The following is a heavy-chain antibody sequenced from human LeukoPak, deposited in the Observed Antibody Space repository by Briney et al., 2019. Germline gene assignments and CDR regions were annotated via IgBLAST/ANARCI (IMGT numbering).Heavy chain of an antibody. Sequence: GGSLRLSCAASGFTVSSNYMSWVRQAPGKGLEWVSVIYSGGSTYYADSVKGRFTISRDDSRNTLYLLVNSLRAEDTAVYYCARDSGYYSVDGYWGQGTLVTVAS. D-gene: IGHD3-22*01. CDR3: ARDSGYYSVDGY. V-gene: IGHV3-66*01. J-gene: IGHJ4*02. CDR1: GFTVSSNY. CDR2: IYSGGST.